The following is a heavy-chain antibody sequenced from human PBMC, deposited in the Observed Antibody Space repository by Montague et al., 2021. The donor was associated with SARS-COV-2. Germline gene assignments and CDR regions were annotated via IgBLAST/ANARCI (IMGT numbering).Heavy chain of an antibody. CDR3: ARGVRTIVSGDWFDP. CDR2: ISYDGSNK. CDR1: GFTFSSYA. J-gene: IGHJ5*02. V-gene: IGHV3-30-3*01. Sequence: SLRLSCAASGFTFSSYAMHWVRQAPGKGLEWVAVISYDGSNKYYXDSXKGRFTISRDNSKNTLYLQMSSLRAEDTAVYYCARGVRTIVSGDWFDPWGQGTLVTVSS. D-gene: IGHD3-9*01.